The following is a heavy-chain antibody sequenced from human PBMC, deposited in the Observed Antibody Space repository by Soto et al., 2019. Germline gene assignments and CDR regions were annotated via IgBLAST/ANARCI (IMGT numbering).Heavy chain of an antibody. Sequence: QVQLVESGGGVVQPGRSLRLSCAASGFTFINYGMHWVRQAPGKGLEWVAAISFHGSNTHYADSVTGRFTISSDNSKNTLYLQMSSLTTDHTALYYCGKGRWECRVGNCYGAFNYWGQGILVTVSS. V-gene: IGHV3-30*18. J-gene: IGHJ4*02. CDR1: GFTFINYG. CDR2: ISFHGSNT. D-gene: IGHD2-15*01. CDR3: GKGRWECRVGNCYGAFNY.